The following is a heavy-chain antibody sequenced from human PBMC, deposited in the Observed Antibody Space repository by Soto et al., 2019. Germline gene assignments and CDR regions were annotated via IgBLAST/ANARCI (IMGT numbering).Heavy chain of an antibody. CDR2: IYYCGST. Sequence: QVQLQESGPGLVKPSETLSLTCTVSGGSVSSGSYYWGWFRQPPGKGLEWIGYIYYCGSTNYNPALKSRISISVDTSKDQFSLKLSSVTAADTAVYYCARGGTGYYDSSGYYFDYWGQGTLVTVSS. CDR3: ARGGTGYYDSSGYYFDY. V-gene: IGHV4-61*01. J-gene: IGHJ4*02. D-gene: IGHD3-22*01. CDR1: GGSVSSGSYY.